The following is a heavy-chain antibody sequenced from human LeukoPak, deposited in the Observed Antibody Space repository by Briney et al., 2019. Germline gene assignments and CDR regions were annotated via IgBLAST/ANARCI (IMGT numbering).Heavy chain of an antibody. CDR2: ISSSSSYI. CDR1: GFTFSSYS. Sequence: GGSLRLSCAASGFTFSSYSMNWVRQAPGKGLEWVSSISSSSSYIYYADSVKGRFTISRDNAKNTLYLQMNSLRAEDTAVYYCAKFGGIAVAQIYYYYMDVWGKGTTVTVSS. J-gene: IGHJ6*03. CDR3: AKFGGIAVAQIYYYYMDV. V-gene: IGHV3-21*04. D-gene: IGHD6-19*01.